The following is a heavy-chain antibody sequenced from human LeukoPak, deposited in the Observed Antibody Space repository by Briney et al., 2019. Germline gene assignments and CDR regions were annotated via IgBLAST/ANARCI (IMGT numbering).Heavy chain of an antibody. D-gene: IGHD1-26*01. CDR3: ARDPYHVKLGATTSNFDY. CDR2: LRAGGPYGTEK. J-gene: IGHJ4*02. CDR1: GFNFNTFI. Sequence: GGSLRLSCAASGFNFNTFIMHWVRQAPGKGLEWVTFLRAGGPYGTEKFYADSVKGRFTISTDNSKDTLFLEMNSLRPEDTAVYYCARDPYHVKLGATTSNFDYWGQGTLVTVSS. V-gene: IGHV3-30*02.